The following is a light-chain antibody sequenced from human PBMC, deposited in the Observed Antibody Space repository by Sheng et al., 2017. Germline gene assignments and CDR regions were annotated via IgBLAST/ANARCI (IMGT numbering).Light chain of an antibody. CDR1: QGISNY. CDR2: AAS. J-gene: IGKJ4*01. CDR3: QQADSFPLT. V-gene: IGKV1-12*01. Sequence: DIQMTQSPSSLSASVGDRVTITCRASQGISNYLAWYQQKPMKAPKLLIYAASSTLQSGVPSRFSGSGSGTDFTLTISSLQPEDCATYYCQQADSFPLTFGGGTKVEIK.